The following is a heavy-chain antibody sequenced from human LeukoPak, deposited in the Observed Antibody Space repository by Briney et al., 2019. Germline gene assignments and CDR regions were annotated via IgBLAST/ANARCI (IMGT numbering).Heavy chain of an antibody. CDR2: ISWNSGSI. J-gene: IGHJ4*02. CDR1: GFTFDDYA. D-gene: IGHD5-24*01. V-gene: IGHV3-9*01. CDR3: AKDMNAEMAGD. Sequence: SGGSLRLSCAASGFTFDDYAMHWVRQAPGKGLEWVSGISWNSGSIGYADSAKGRFTISRDNAKNSLYLQMNSLRAEDTALYYCAKDMNAEMAGDWGQGTLVTVSS.